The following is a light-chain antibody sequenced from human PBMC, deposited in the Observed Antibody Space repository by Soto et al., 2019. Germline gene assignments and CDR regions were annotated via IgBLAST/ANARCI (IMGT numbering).Light chain of an antibody. Sequence: DIVLTQSPGTLSLSPGERATLSCRASQSVSSNHLAWYQRKPGQAPSLLIYDASSRATGIPDRFSGSGSGTDFTLIINRLEPEDSAVYYCQQYGSSFTFGGGTKVEIK. CDR1: QSVSSNH. V-gene: IGKV3-20*01. CDR2: DAS. J-gene: IGKJ4*01. CDR3: QQYGSSFT.